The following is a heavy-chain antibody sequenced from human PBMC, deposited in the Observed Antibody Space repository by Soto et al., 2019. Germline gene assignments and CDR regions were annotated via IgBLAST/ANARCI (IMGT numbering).Heavy chain of an antibody. V-gene: IGHV3-74*01. Sequence: EVQLVESGGGLVQPGGSLRLSCAASGFTFSSYWMHWVRQAPGKGLEWVSRINGDGSRADYADSVKGRFTVSRDNAKNTQYLQMSSLRAEDTAVYFCTRDERWLQRHDPFHMRGQGTVVTVSS. J-gene: IGHJ3*02. CDR3: TRDERWLQRHDPFHM. CDR2: INGDGSRA. CDR1: GFTFSSYW. D-gene: IGHD5-12*01.